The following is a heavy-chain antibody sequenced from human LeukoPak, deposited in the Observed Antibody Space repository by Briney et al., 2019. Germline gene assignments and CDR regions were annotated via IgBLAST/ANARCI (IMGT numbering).Heavy chain of an antibody. CDR2: ISAYNGNT. D-gene: IGHD6-19*01. V-gene: IGHV1-18*01. J-gene: IGHJ6*03. CDR1: GYTFTSYG. CDR3: ARVGGSGWSKIYYYYMDV. Sequence: ASVKVSCKASGYTFTSYGISWVRQAPGRGLEWMGWISAYNGNTNYAQKLQGRVTMTTDTSTSTAYMELRSLRSDDTAVYYCARVGGSGWSKIYYYYMDVWGKGTTVTVSS.